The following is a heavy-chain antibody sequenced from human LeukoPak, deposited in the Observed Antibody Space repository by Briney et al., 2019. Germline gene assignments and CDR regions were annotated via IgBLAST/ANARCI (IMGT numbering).Heavy chain of an antibody. CDR3: ARDEGATISVYYYGMDV. CDR2: IIPFFGIA. Sequence: SVTVSCQASGGTFSSYAISWVRQAPGQGLEWMGRIIPFFGIANYAQKFQGRVTITADKSTSTAYMELSSLRSEDTAVYYCARDEGATISVYYYGMDVCGEGGTVIVAS. D-gene: IGHD5-12*01. CDR1: GGTFSSYA. J-gene: IGHJ6*01. V-gene: IGHV1-69*04.